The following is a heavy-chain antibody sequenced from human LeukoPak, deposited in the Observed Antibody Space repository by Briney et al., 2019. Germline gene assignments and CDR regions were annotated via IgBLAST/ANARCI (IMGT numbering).Heavy chain of an antibody. V-gene: IGHV3-48*03. CDR2: ISSSGSTI. Sequence: GGSLRLSCAASGFTFSSYEMSWVRQAPGKGLEWVSYISSSGSTIYYADSVKGRFTISRDNAKNSLYLQMNGLRAEDTAVYYCARGGQDIVVVVAASSLISARQPWFDPWGQGTLVTVSS. J-gene: IGHJ5*02. CDR1: GFTFSSYE. CDR3: ARGGQDIVVVVAASSLISARQPWFDP. D-gene: IGHD2-15*01.